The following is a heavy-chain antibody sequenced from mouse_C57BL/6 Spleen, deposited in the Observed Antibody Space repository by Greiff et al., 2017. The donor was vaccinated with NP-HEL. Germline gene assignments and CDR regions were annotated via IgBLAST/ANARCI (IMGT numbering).Heavy chain of an antibody. D-gene: IGHD1-1*01. Sequence: QVQLQQSGAELARPGASVRLSCKASGYTFTSYGISWVKQRTGQGLEWIGEIYPRSGNTYYNEKFKGKATLTADKSSSTAYMELRSLTSEDSAVYFCARPYYYGSRGFAYWGQGTLVTVSA. J-gene: IGHJ3*01. CDR2: IYPRSGNT. V-gene: IGHV1-81*01. CDR3: ARPYYYGSRGFAY. CDR1: GYTFTSYG.